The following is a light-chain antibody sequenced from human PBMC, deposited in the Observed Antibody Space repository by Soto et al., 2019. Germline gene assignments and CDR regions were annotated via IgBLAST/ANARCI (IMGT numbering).Light chain of an antibody. CDR3: CSYTSTNTRV. Sequence: QSVLTQPASVSGSPGQSITISCTGTSSDVGGYNYVSWYQQHPGKAPKLMIYDVSNRPSGVSNRFSGSKSGNTASLTISGLQAEDEADYYCCSYTSTNTRVLGGGTKVTVL. CDR2: DVS. CDR1: SSDVGGYNY. J-gene: IGLJ2*01. V-gene: IGLV2-14*01.